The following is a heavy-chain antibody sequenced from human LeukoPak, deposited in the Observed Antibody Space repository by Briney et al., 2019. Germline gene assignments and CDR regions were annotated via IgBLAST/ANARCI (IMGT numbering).Heavy chain of an antibody. CDR2: IIPILGIA. CDR1: GGTFSSYA. Sequence: TVKVSCKASGGTFSSYAISWVRQAPGQGLEWMGRIIPILGIANYAQKFQGRVTITADKSTSTAYMELSSLRSEDTAVYYCARLSTVTTGTNWFDPWGQGTLVTVSS. CDR3: ARLSTVTTGTNWFDP. D-gene: IGHD4-17*01. J-gene: IGHJ5*02. V-gene: IGHV1-69*04.